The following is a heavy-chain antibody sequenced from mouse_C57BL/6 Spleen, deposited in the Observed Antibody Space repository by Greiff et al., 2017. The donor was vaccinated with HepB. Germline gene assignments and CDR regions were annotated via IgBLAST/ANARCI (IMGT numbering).Heavy chain of an antibody. CDR3: ARGSSSHYYAMDY. CDR1: GYTFTSYW. D-gene: IGHD1-1*01. CDR2: IDPSDSET. J-gene: IGHJ4*01. V-gene: IGHV1-52*01. Sequence: VQLQQPGAELVRPGSSVKLSCKASGYTFTSYWMHWVKQRPIQGLEWIGNIDPSDSETHYNQKFKDKATLTVDKSSSTAYMQLSSLTSEDSAVYYCARGSSSHYYAMDYWGQGTSVTVSS.